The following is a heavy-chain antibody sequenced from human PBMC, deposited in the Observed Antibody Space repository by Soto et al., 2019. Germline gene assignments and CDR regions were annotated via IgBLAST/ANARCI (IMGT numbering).Heavy chain of an antibody. CDR1: GLIFSNYG. CDR3: AKGGYYGSGSYFSTWYDY. J-gene: IGHJ4*02. D-gene: IGHD3-10*01. Sequence: EVQLLESGGGLVQPGGSLRLSCAASGLIFSNYGMSWVRQAPGKGLEWVSGISRSGDSTYYADSVKGRFTMSRENSKNTLLLQMKNLRAEDTAIYYCAKGGYYGSGSYFSTWYDYWGQGTLVSVSS. V-gene: IGHV3-23*01. CDR2: ISRSGDST.